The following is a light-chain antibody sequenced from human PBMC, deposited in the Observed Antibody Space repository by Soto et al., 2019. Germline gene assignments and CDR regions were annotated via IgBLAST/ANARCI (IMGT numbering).Light chain of an antibody. CDR1: QSVSSRY. CDR2: GAT. CDR3: QQYSNSPFT. V-gene: IGKV3-20*01. J-gene: IGKJ3*01. Sequence: EIVLTQSPGTLSLSPGERATLSCRASQSVSSRYVAWHQQKPGQAPRLLLSGATNRATGIPDRFSGSGSGTDFTLTISRLEAEDFAVYYCQQYSNSPFTFGPGTKVEIK.